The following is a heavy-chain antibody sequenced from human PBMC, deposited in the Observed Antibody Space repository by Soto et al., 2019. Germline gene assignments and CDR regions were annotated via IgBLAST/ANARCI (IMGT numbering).Heavy chain of an antibody. CDR1: GYTFTTYG. CDR3: AGDWVGVCSGYDYFDF. J-gene: IGHJ4*02. CDR2: ISGLNGNT. D-gene: IGHD5-12*01. V-gene: IGHV1-18*01. Sequence: QVQLEQSGVEVKKPGASVKVSCKASGYTFTTYGMSWVREAPGQRLEWMGWISGLNGNTKYAQKFQGRVTMTTDTSTSTAYMELRSLTSDDAAVDYCAGDWVGVCSGYDYFDFWGPGTLVIVSS.